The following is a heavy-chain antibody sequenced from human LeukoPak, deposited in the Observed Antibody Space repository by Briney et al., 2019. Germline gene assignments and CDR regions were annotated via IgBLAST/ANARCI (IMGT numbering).Heavy chain of an antibody. CDR2: MNPNSGNT. CDR3: ASQGALDYDILTGYPYYFDY. J-gene: IGHJ4*02. CDR1: GYTFTSYD. V-gene: IGHV1-8*01. D-gene: IGHD3-9*01. Sequence: ASVKVSCKASGYTFTSYDINWVRQATGQGLEWMGWMNPNSGNTGCAQKFQGRVTMTRNTSISTAYMELSRLRSDDTAVYYCASQGALDYDILTGYPYYFDYWGQGTLVTVSS.